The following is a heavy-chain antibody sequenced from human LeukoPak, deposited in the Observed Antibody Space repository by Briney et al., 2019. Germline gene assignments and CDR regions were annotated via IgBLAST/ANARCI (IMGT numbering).Heavy chain of an antibody. V-gene: IGHV3-7*01. Sequence: GGSLRLSCAASGFTFTNYWMSWVRQAPGKGLELVANIKQDRSEKYYVDSVKGRFTISRDNAKNSLYLQMNSLRAEDTAVYFCARDWGSWDFDFWGQGTLVTVSS. CDR1: GFTFTNYW. CDR2: IKQDRSEK. CDR3: ARDWGSWDFDF. D-gene: IGHD6-13*01. J-gene: IGHJ4*02.